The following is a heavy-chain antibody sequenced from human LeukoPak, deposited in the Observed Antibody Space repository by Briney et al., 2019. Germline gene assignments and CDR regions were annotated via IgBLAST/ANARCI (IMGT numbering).Heavy chain of an antibody. CDR2: MYYSGST. J-gene: IGHJ4*02. D-gene: IGHD3-16*01. V-gene: IGHV4-59*01. CDR1: GGSISNSY. CDR3: ARAGAGNEYVGLFDY. Sequence: SETLSLTCTFSGGSISNSYWSWIRQPPGKGLEWIGYMYYSGSTNYNPSLKSRVTMSVDTSKNQFSLELRSVTASDTAVYYCARAGAGNEYVGLFDYWGQGTLVTVSS.